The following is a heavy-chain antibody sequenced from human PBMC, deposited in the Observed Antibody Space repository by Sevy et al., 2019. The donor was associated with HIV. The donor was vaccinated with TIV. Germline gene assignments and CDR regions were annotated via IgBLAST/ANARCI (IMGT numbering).Heavy chain of an antibody. J-gene: IGHJ6*02. V-gene: IGHV3-23*01. Sequence: GGSLRLSCLASGFTFSTYAMSWVRQAPGKGLDWVSSISGSGGSTYYADSVNGRFTISRDKSKNTLYLHMNSLRAEDTAVYYSAKGDSTFYGLDVWGQGTTVTVSS. CDR2: ISGSGGST. D-gene: IGHD6-13*01. CDR1: GFTFSTYA. CDR3: AKGDSTFYGLDV.